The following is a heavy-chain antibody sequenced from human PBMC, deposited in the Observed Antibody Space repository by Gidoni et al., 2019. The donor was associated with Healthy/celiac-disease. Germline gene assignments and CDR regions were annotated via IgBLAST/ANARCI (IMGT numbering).Heavy chain of an antibody. CDR2: IRGPGYST. CDR1: GFTFGDYA. CDR3: ANPILGAFLHALDV. V-gene: IGHV3-23*01. Sequence: EVQLWGSGGGWAQPGGSLRLSCVASGFTFGDYAMNWVRRAPGKGRECVATIRGPGYSTYYADSVRGRFTISRDNSKNTLFLQMNSLRAEDTALYSCANPILGAFLHALDVWGKGTLVSVSS. D-gene: IGHD1-26*01. J-gene: IGHJ3*01.